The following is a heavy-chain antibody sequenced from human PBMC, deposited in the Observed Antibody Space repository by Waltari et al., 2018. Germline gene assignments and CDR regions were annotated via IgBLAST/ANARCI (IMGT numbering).Heavy chain of an antibody. D-gene: IGHD3-9*01. J-gene: IGHJ4*02. CDR1: GYTFTSYY. CDR3: ASNILTSPFDY. Sequence: CKASGYTFTSYYMHWVRQAPGQGLEWMGIINPSGGSTSYAQKFQGRVTMTRDTSTSTVYMELSSLRSEDTAVYYCASNILTSPFDYWGQGTLVTVSS. V-gene: IGHV1-46*01. CDR2: INPSGGST.